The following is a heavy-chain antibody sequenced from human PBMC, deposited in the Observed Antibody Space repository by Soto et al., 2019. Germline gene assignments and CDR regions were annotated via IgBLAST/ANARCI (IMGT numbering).Heavy chain of an antibody. CDR1: GGTFSSYT. D-gene: IGHD2-15*01. J-gene: IGHJ3*02. V-gene: IGHV1-69*08. CDR3: ARDREAAADAFDI. CDR2: IIPILGIA. Sequence: QVQLVQSGAEVKKPGSSVKVSCKASGGTFSSYTISWVRQAPGQGLEWMGRIIPILGIANYAQKFQGRVTITADKSTSTAYRELSILRSEDTAVYYCARDREAAADAFDIWGQGTMVTVSS.